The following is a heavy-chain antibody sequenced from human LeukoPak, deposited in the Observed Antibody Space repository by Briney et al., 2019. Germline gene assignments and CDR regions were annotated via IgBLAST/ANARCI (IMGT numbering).Heavy chain of an antibody. V-gene: IGHV1-18*01. D-gene: IGHD6-19*01. CDR2: ISAYNGNT. CDR3: ARDRLEQWLATPYYYYYYMDV. CDR1: GYTFTSYG. J-gene: IGHJ6*03. Sequence: VASVKVSCKASGYTFTSYGISWVRQAPGQGLEWMGWISAYNGNTNYAQKLQGRVTMTTDTSTSTAYMELRSLRSDDTAVYYCARDRLEQWLATPYYYYYYMDVWGKGTTVTVSS.